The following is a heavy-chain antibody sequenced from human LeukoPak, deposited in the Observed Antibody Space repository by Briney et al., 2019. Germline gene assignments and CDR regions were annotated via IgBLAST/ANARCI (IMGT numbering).Heavy chain of an antibody. V-gene: IGHV3-38-3*01. CDR2: ISGGST. CDR3: ARTAAGTIPLDY. Sequence: GGSLRLSCAASGFTFSSYAMSWVRQAPGKGLEWVSSISGGSTYYADSRKGRFTISRDNSKNTLHLQMNSLRAEDTAVYYCARTAAGTIPLDYWGQGTLVTVSS. CDR1: GFTFSSYA. D-gene: IGHD6-13*01. J-gene: IGHJ4*02.